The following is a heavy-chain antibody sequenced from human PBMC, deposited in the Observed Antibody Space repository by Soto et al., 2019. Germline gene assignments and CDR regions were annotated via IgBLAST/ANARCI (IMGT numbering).Heavy chain of an antibody. CDR3: ARAIVVVTAANYYYYGMDV. CDR2: IIPIFGTA. J-gene: IGHJ6*02. D-gene: IGHD2-21*02. CDR1: GGTFSSYA. Sequence: QVQLVQSGAEVKKPGSSVKVSCKASGGTFSSYAISWVRQAPGQGLEWMGGIIPIFGTANYAQKFQGRVTITAVESTSTAYMELSSLRSEDTAVYYCARAIVVVTAANYYYYGMDVWGQGTTVTVSS. V-gene: IGHV1-69*01.